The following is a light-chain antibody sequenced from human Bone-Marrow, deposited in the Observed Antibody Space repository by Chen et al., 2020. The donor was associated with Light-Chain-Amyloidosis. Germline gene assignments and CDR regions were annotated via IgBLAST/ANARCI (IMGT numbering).Light chain of an antibody. Sequence: EIVLTQSPGTLSLSPGEGANLSCRASQTISSNYLTWYQQKFGQAPRLLIYGSSSRATGIPYRFTGSGSGTDFTLTIKRLEPEEFAMYYCQQYGTSPLTFGGGTKVEIK. CDR1: QTISSNY. CDR3: QQYGTSPLT. J-gene: IGKJ4*01. CDR2: GSS. V-gene: IGKV3-20*01.